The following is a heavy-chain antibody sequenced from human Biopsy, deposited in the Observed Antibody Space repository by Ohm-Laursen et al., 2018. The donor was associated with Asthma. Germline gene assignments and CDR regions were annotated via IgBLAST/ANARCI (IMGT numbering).Heavy chain of an antibody. V-gene: IGHV3-48*04. CDR3: ARVSSYWAFDP. Sequence: GSLRLSCTASGFTFSSYAFNWVRQAPGKGLEWVSYITGSGSTIYYADSVKGRFTISRDNAKNTLYLQMNSLRAEDTALYYCARVSSYWAFDPWGQGTLVTVSS. D-gene: IGHD3-16*02. CDR1: GFTFSSYA. J-gene: IGHJ5*02. CDR2: ITGSGSTI.